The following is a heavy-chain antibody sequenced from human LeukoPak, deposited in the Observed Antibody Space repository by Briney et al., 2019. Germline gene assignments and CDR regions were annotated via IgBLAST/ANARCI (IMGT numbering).Heavy chain of an antibody. D-gene: IGHD3-10*01. CDR1: GFTFSGSA. CDR3: VRLSRGAMNYHMDA. J-gene: IGHJ6*03. V-gene: IGHV3-73*01. Sequence: GGSLKLSCAASGFTFSGSAMHWVRQASGKGLEWVGRIRSKANSYATAYAASVKGRFTISRDDSKNTAYLQMNSLKTEDTGVYYCVRLSRGAMNYHMDAWGKGTTVTISS. CDR2: IRSKANSYAT.